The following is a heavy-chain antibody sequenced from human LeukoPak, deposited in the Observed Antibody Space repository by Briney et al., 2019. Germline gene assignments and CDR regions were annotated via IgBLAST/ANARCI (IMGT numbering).Heavy chain of an antibody. J-gene: IGHJ4*02. Sequence: RGSLRLSCAASGFLFNKYWMTWVRQAPGKGLEWVANIKEDDSEIYYVDSVKGRFTISRDNAKKSLYLHMSSLRVEDTAVYFCGRLRSLDQWGQGTLVTVSS. CDR2: IKEDDSEI. CDR3: GRLRSLDQ. D-gene: IGHD5-24*01. V-gene: IGHV3-7*01. CDR1: GFLFNKYW.